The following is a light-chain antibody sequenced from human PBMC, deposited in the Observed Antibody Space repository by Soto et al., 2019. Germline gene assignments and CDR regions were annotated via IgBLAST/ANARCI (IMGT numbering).Light chain of an antibody. CDR1: SSNIGAGYD. CDR3: QAYYSSLSVMV. V-gene: IGLV1-40*01. J-gene: IGLJ2*01. CDR2: GNN. Sequence: QSVLTQPPSVSGAPGQRVTISCTGSSSNIGAGYDVHWYQQLPGTAPKLLIYGNNNRPSGIPDRFSGSKSGTSASLAITGLQSEDAAEYYCQAYYSSLSVMVFGGGTKVTVL.